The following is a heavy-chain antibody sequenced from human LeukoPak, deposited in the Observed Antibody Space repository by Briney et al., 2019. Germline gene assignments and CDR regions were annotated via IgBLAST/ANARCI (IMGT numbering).Heavy chain of an antibody. CDR2: ISGSGFTI. V-gene: IGHV3-48*01. CDR1: GFTLSNYS. D-gene: IGHD1-26*01. CDR3: AKDGGTYPYFLDV. Sequence: GGSLRLSCAVSGFTLSNYSMNWVRQAPGKGLEWISYISGSGFTIHYADSVKGRFTISRDNAKNSLYLQMNSLRAEDTAIYICAKDGGTYPYFLDVWGKGTTVIVSS. J-gene: IGHJ6*03.